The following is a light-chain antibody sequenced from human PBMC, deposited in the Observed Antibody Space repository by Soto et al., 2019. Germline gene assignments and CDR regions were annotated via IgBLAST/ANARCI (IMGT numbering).Light chain of an antibody. J-gene: IGKJ3*01. CDR3: MQALQTPFT. Sequence: DVVMTQYPLSLSVTLGQPASFSCRSSQSLVYSDGDTYLNWFHQRPGQPPRRLIYEVSKWDSGVPDRFSGSGSGTDFTLKISRVEAEDVGIYYCMQALQTPFTFGPGTKVDIK. CDR2: EVS. CDR1: QSLVYSDGDTY. V-gene: IGKV2D-30*01.